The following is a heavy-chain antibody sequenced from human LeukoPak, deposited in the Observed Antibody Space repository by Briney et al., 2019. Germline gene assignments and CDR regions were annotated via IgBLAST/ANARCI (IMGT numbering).Heavy chain of an antibody. CDR2: IYYSGTT. V-gene: IGHV4-39*01. Sequence: SETLSLTCTVSGGSITSSPYYWGWIRQAPGKALEWIANIYYSGTTAYNPSLKSRVTISVATPKNQFSLELTSVTAADTAVYYCARLSSVTYCSGGSCSRGGYDYWGQGTLVTVSS. CDR1: GGSITSSPYY. J-gene: IGHJ4*02. CDR3: ARLSSVTYCSGGSCSRGGYDY. D-gene: IGHD2-15*01.